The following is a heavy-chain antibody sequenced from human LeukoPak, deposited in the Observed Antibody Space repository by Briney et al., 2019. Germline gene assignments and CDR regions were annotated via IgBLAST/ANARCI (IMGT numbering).Heavy chain of an antibody. CDR3: ARGLGYCSSTSCYTTYYMDV. J-gene: IGHJ6*03. CDR1: GGSFSGYY. D-gene: IGHD2-2*02. V-gene: IGHV4-34*01. CDR2: INHSGST. Sequence: WETLSLTCAVYGGSFSGYYWSWIRQPPGKGLEWIGEINHSGSTNYNPSLKSRVTISVDTSKNQFSLKLSSVTAADTAVYYCARGLGYCSSTSCYTTYYMDVWGKGTTVTVSS.